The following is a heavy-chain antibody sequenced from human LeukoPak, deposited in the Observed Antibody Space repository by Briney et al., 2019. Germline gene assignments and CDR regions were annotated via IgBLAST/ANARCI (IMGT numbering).Heavy chain of an antibody. V-gene: IGHV3-9*01. J-gene: IGHJ4*02. D-gene: IGHD3-9*01. CDR1: GFTFDDYA. Sequence: GGSLRLSCAASGFTFDDYAMHWVRQAPGKGLEWVSGISWNSGSIGYADSVKGRFTISRDNAKNSLYLQMNSLRAEDTAVYYCARGDYDILTGYNYWGQGTLVTVSS. CDR3: ARGDYDILTGYNY. CDR2: ISWNSGSI.